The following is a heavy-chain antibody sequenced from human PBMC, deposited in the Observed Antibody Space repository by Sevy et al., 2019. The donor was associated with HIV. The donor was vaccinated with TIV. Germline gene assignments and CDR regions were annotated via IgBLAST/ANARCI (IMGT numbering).Heavy chain of an antibody. V-gene: IGHV3-15*01. J-gene: IGHJ6*02. CDR1: GFTFSYAW. CDR2: IMSKSDGGTT. D-gene: IGHD2-8*02. CDR3: TTDPIIVLLVTDGMDV. Sequence: GGSLRLSCVASGFTFSYAWMSWVRQAPGKGLEWVGRIMSKSDGGTTDYAAPVKGRFTISRDYSKNTLYLQMNSLKIEDTAIYYCTTDPIIVLLVTDGMDVWGQGTTVTVSS.